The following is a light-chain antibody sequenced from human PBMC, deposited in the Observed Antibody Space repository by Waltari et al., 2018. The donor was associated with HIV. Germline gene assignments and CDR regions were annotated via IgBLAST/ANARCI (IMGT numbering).Light chain of an antibody. CDR3: QHSYTTPWT. CDR2: AAS. CDR1: QNIRNY. Sequence: DIQMTQSPSSLSASVGDRDTIICRASQNIRNYLTWYQQKPGKAPNRLIYAASSLQSGVPSRFRGSGSGTDFTLTISSLQPEDFATYYCQHSYTTPWTFGQGTKVEIK. J-gene: IGKJ1*01. V-gene: IGKV1-39*01.